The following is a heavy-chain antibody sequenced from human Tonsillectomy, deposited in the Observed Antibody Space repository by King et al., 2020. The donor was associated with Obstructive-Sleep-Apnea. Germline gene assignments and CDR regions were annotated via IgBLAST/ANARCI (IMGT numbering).Heavy chain of an antibody. CDR2: ISSSASRI. V-gene: IGHV3-11*01. D-gene: IGHD6-19*01. Sequence: VQLVESGGGVVKPGGSLRLSCAASGFTLNDYHMSWIRQAPGKGLEWVSYISSSASRIHYADSVKGRFTISRDNAKNSLYLQMNSLRAEDTAVYYCARDGEGITVAGTSFDYWGQGILVTVSS. CDR3: ARDGEGITVAGTSFDY. CDR1: GFTLNDYH. J-gene: IGHJ4*02.